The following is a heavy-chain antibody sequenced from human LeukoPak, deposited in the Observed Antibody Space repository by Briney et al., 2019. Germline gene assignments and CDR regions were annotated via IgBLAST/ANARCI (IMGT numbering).Heavy chain of an antibody. CDR3: AKDYPSRDGYNKQKGD. Sequence: SGGSLRLSCAASGFTFSSYGMHWVRQAPGKGLEWVAFIRYDGSNKYYADSVKGRFTISRDNSKNTLYLQMNSLRAEDTAVYYCAKDYPSRDGYNKQKGDWGQGTLVTVSS. CDR2: IRYDGSNK. V-gene: IGHV3-30*02. D-gene: IGHD5-24*01. J-gene: IGHJ4*02. CDR1: GFTFSSYG.